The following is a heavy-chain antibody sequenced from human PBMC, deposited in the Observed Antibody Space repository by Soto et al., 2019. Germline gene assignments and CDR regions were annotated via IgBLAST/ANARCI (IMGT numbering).Heavy chain of an antibody. CDR3: AKAYCSGGSCYSGY. CDR2: ISYDGSNK. J-gene: IGHJ4*02. CDR1: GFTFSSYG. V-gene: IGHV3-30*18. D-gene: IGHD2-15*01. Sequence: PGGSLRLSCAASGFTFSSYGMHWVRQAPGKGLEWVAVISYDGSNKYYADSVKGRFTISRDNSKNTLYLQMNSLRAEDTAVYYCAKAYCSGGSCYSGYWGQGTLVTVSS.